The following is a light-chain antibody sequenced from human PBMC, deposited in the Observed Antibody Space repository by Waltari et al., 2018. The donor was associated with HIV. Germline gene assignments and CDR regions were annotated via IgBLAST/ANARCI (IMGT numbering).Light chain of an antibody. CDR1: NPTSGAGDD. V-gene: IGLV1-40*01. CDR3: GTWDSSLSAVV. J-gene: IGLJ2*01. Sequence: QSVLPQPPSVSGAPGQRVTFSSPGSNPTSGAGDDVHGYQQLPGTAPKLLIYGNSNRPSGVPDRFSGSKSGTSASLAITGLQAEDEADYYCGTWDSSLSAVVFGGGTKLTVL. CDR2: GNS.